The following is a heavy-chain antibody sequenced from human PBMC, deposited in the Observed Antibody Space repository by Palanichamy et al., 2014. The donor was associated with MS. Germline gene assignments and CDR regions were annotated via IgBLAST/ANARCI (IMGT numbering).Heavy chain of an antibody. CDR2: ISTYNGNT. D-gene: IGHD3-10*01. CDR1: GYTFSSYG. V-gene: IGHV1-18*04. J-gene: IGHJ6*02. Sequence: QVRLVQSGAEVKEPGASVRVSCKASGYTFSSYGISWARQAPGQGLEWMGWISTYNGNTKYAQKFQDRVTMTTDTSTTTAHMDLRSLRSDDSAIYFCARDIGPVPGDYYYSLDVWGQGTTVTVSS. CDR3: ARDIGPVPGDYYYSLDV.